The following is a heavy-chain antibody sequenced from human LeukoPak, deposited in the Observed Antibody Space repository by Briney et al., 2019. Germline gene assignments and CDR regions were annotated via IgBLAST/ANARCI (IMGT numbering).Heavy chain of an antibody. J-gene: IGHJ4*02. Sequence: SETLSLTCTVSGGSISSYYWGWIRQPPGKGLEWIGSIYYSGSTYYNPSLKSRVTISVDTSKNQFSLKLSSVTAADTAVYYCARVTYYYDSSGYYYLYYFDYWGQGTLVTVSS. V-gene: IGHV4-39*07. CDR2: IYYSGST. CDR3: ARVTYYYDSSGYYYLYYFDY. CDR1: GGSISSYY. D-gene: IGHD3-22*01.